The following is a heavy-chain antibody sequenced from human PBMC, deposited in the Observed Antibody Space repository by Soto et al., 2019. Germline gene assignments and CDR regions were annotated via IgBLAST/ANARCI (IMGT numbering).Heavy chain of an antibody. CDR2: IFYTGST. Sequence: QVQLQESGPGLVMPSQTLSLTCTVSGGSISSGDYYWSWIRQPPGKGLEWIGCIFYTGSTYYNPSLKSRITISVHMSKSQFSLKLTSVTAADTAVYYCASVTRYCTGGGCNPNWFDPWGQGTLVTVSS. CDR3: ASVTRYCTGGGCNPNWFDP. V-gene: IGHV4-30-4*01. J-gene: IGHJ5*02. D-gene: IGHD2-8*02. CDR1: GGSISSGDYY.